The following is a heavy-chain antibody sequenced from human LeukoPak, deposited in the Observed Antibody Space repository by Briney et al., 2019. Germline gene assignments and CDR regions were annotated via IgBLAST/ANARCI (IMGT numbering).Heavy chain of an antibody. Sequence: GESLKISCKGSGFSFSSYWIAWVRQMPGKALEWMGIIFGGDSETRYSPSFQGQVTMAVDKSISAAFLQWSSLKASDTAMYYCARLDSASYSYWGQGTQVTVSS. J-gene: IGHJ4*02. CDR3: ARLDSASYSY. D-gene: IGHD1-26*01. V-gene: IGHV5-51*01. CDR1: GFSFSSYW. CDR2: IFGGDSET.